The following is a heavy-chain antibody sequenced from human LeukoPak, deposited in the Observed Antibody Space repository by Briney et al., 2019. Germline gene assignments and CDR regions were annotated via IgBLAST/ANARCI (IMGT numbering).Heavy chain of an antibody. CDR1: GFTFSSYG. D-gene: IGHD3-22*01. Sequence: GGSLRLSCAASGFTFSSYGMSWVRQAPGKGLEWVSAISGSGGSTYYADSVKGRFTISRDNSKNTLYLQMNSLRDEDTAVYYCAKSDNYYDSSGYQYYFDYWGQGTLDTVSS. CDR3: AKSDNYYDSSGYQYYFDY. J-gene: IGHJ4*02. CDR2: ISGSGGST. V-gene: IGHV3-23*01.